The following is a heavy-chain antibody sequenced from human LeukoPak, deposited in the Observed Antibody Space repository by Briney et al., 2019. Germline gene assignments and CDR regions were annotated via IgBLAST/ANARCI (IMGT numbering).Heavy chain of an antibody. D-gene: IGHD7-27*01. Sequence: PGGSLRLSCAASGFTFNNAWMNWVRQAPGKGLEWVGRIKSKIDGGTTDFGARGKGRFGISRDDSENTMYLHMNRLRTEDTAGYYCTTGNWGPYWGQGTLVTVSS. CDR1: GFTFNNAW. J-gene: IGHJ4*02. V-gene: IGHV3-15*07. CDR2: IKSKIDGGTT. CDR3: TTGNWGPY.